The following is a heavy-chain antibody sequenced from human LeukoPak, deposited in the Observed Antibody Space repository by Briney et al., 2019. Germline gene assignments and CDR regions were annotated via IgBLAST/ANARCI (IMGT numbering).Heavy chain of an antibody. V-gene: IGHV3-23*01. Sequence: PGGSLRLSCAASGITFSTYAMSWVRQAPGKRLEWVSAISGSGGSTYYADSVKGRFTISRDNSKNTLYLQMNSLRAEDTAVYYCAILGGYCSSTSCYTGSRIYWGQGTLVTVSS. CDR2: ISGSGGST. CDR1: GITFSTYA. J-gene: IGHJ4*02. D-gene: IGHD2-2*02. CDR3: AILGGYCSSTSCYTGSRIY.